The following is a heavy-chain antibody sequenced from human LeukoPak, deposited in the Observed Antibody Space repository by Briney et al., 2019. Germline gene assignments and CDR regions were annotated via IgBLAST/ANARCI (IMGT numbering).Heavy chain of an antibody. Sequence: SETLSLTCTVSGYSISSGYYWGWIRQPPGKGLEWIGSIYHSGSTYYNPSLKSRVTISVGTSKNQFSLKLSSVTAADTAVYYCARGKRAITMVRGVINTFYYYYYYMDVWGKGTTVTVSS. CDR2: IYHSGST. D-gene: IGHD3-10*01. CDR3: ARGKRAITMVRGVINTFYYYYYYMDV. CDR1: GYSISSGYY. J-gene: IGHJ6*03. V-gene: IGHV4-38-2*02.